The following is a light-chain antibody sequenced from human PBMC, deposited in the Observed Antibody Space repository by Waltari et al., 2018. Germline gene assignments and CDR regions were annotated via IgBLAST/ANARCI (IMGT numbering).Light chain of an antibody. CDR1: QSGSRY. Sequence: EIVLTQSPRTLSLSPGETATLSCRASQSGSRYFAWYQQKPGQAPRLLIYDTSIRATGVPDRFGGSGSGTDFSLTISRLEPEDFAVYYCQKYGTLPATFGQGTKVQMK. V-gene: IGKV3-20*01. CDR3: QKYGTLPAT. J-gene: IGKJ1*01. CDR2: DTS.